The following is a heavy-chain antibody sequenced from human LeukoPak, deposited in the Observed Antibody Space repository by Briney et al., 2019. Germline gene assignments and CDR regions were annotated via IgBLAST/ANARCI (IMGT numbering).Heavy chain of an antibody. CDR3: AKGDS. V-gene: IGHV3-30*02. CDR2: IRHDGSDK. J-gene: IGHJ4*02. Sequence: GGSLRLSCAASAFTFTNYDFHWVRQAPGKGLEWVAFIRHDGSDKYYADSVKGRFTISRDNSKNTLYLQMNSLRAEDTAVYYCAKGDSWGQGTLVTVSS. CDR1: AFTFTNYD.